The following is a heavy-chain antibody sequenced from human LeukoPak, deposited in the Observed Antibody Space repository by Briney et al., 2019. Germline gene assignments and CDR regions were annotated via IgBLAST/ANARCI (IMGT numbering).Heavy chain of an antibody. CDR3: AKPRAVGVNAFFDY. V-gene: IGHV3-23*01. CDR1: GFTFSSYA. Sequence: GGSLRLSCAASGFTFSSYAMRWVRQAPGKGLEWVSSVSGSGGGTYYADSVKGRFTISRDNSKNTLYLQTNSLRAEDTAVYYCAKPRAVGVNAFFDYWGQGTLVTVSS. CDR2: VSGSGGGT. J-gene: IGHJ4*02.